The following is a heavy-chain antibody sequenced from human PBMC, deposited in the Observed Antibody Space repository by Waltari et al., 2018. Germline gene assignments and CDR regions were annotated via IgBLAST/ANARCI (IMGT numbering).Heavy chain of an antibody. D-gene: IGHD6-13*01. V-gene: IGHV4-34*01. Sequence: QVQLQQWGAGLLKPSETLSLTCAVYGGSFSGYYWSWIRQPPGKGLEWIGEINPIGTTNYTPSLKSRVTISVDTSNNQFFLKLSSVTAADTAVYYCASASQQLVLGGTYYYYMDVWGKGTTVTVSS. CDR3: ASASQQLVLGGTYYYYMDV. CDR2: INPIGTT. J-gene: IGHJ6*03. CDR1: GGSFSGYY.